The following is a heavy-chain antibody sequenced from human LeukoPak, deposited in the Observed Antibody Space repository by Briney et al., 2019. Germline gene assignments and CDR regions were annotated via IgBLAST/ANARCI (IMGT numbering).Heavy chain of an antibody. CDR2: IYPGDSDT. CDR1: GYSFTSYW. V-gene: IGHV5-51*01. D-gene: IGHD3-3*01. Sequence: GESLKISCKGSGYSFTSYWIGWVRQMPGKGLEWMGIIYPGDSDTRYSPSFQGQVTISADKSISTAYLQWSSLKASDTAMYYCARCPGADFWSGYYSFDYWGQGTLSPSPQ. J-gene: IGHJ4*02. CDR3: ARCPGADFWSGYYSFDY.